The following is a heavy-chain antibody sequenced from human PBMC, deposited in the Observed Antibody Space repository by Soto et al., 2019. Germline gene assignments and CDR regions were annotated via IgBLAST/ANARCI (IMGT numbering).Heavy chain of an antibody. CDR3: RRPHGRNAFDI. V-gene: IGHV3-15*01. D-gene: IGHD2-8*01. J-gene: IGHJ3*02. Sequence: PGGSLRLSCATSGFTFSNAWMAWVRQAPGKGLEWVGRIKSIADGGTTNYAAPVKGRFSISRHDSENTLYLQMNSLRVEDTGIYYVRRPHGRNAFDIWGPGTVVTVSS. CDR2: IKSIADGGTT. CDR1: GFTFSNAW.